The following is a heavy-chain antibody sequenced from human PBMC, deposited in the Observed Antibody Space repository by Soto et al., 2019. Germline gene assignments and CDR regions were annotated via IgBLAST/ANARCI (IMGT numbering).Heavy chain of an antibody. V-gene: IGHV1-2*02. CDR3: ARNYYDSSDRDYLDY. Sequence: ASVKVSCTASGYTFTSYYIHWVRQAHGQGLEWMGWINPITGGTNYAPKFQGRVTMTRDTSITTAYMELSRLRSDDTAVYYCARNYYDSSDRDYLDYWGQGTPVTVSS. CDR1: GYTFTSYY. D-gene: IGHD3-22*01. CDR2: INPITGGT. J-gene: IGHJ4*02.